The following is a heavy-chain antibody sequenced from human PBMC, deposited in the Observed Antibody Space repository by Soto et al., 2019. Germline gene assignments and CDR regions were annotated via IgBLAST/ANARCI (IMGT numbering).Heavy chain of an antibody. J-gene: IGHJ6*02. Sequence: SVKVSCKASGGTFSSYAISWVRQAPGQGLEWMGGIIPIFGTANYAQKFQGRVTITADESTSTAYMELSSLRSEDTALYYCARDKKGVVIMRTRLYGMDVWGQGTTVTVSS. CDR1: GGTFSSYA. V-gene: IGHV1-69*13. CDR3: ARDKKGVVIMRTRLYGMDV. D-gene: IGHD3-3*01. CDR2: IIPIFGTA.